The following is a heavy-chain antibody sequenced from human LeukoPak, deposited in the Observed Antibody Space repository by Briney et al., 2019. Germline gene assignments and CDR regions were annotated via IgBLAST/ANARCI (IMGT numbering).Heavy chain of an antibody. Sequence: SETLPLTCTVSSGSISNYHWSWIRQPAGKGLEWIGRISATGNTNYNPSLTSRVTISVDKSKNQFSLNLNSVTAADTAVYFCARVNSSGSFHDYWGQGARVTVSS. CDR3: ARVNSSGSFHDY. CDR2: ISATGNT. V-gene: IGHV4-4*07. D-gene: IGHD6-19*01. CDR1: SGSISNYH. J-gene: IGHJ4*02.